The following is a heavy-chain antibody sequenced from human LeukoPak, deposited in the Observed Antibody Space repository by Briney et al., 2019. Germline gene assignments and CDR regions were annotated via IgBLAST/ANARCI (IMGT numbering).Heavy chain of an antibody. D-gene: IGHD2-2*01. J-gene: IGHJ5*02. Sequence: PGGSLRLSCAASGLTFSNYAMNWVRQAPGKGLEWVSAISDSGGSTFYADSVKGRFTISRDNSKNMVYLQINSLRSEDTAVYYCARDYPIVVVPAARAGNWFDPWGQGTLVTVSS. CDR3: ARDYPIVVVPAARAGNWFDP. V-gene: IGHV3-23*01. CDR2: ISDSGGST. CDR1: GLTFSNYA.